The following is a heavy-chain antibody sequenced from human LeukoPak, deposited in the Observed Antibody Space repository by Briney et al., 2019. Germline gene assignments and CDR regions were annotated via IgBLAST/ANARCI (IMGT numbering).Heavy chain of an antibody. D-gene: IGHD3-10*01. CDR3: ARAPRGFYHYFDY. V-gene: IGHV1-8*03. CDR1: GGTFSSYA. CDR2: MNPNSGNT. J-gene: IGHJ4*02. Sequence: ASVKVSCKASGGTFSSYAISWVRQAPGQGLEWMGWMNPNSGNTGYAQKFQGRVTITRNTSISTAYMELSSLRSEDTAVYYCARAPRGFYHYFDYWGQGTLVTVSS.